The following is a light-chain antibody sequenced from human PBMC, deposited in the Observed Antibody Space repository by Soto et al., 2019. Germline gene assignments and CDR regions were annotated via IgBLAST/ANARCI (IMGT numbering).Light chain of an antibody. J-gene: IGKJ1*01. V-gene: IGKV1-5*03. CDR3: QQYNANWT. CDR1: QSISSW. Sequence: ASVRDRITITCQASQSISSWLAWYQQKPGTAPNLLIYKASTLQSGVPSRFSGSGSGTEFTLTISSLQPDDSATYYCQQYNANWTFGQGTKVDIK. CDR2: KAS.